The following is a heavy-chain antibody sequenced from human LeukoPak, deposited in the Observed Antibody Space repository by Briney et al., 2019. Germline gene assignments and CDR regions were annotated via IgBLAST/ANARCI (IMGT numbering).Heavy chain of an antibody. CDR2: INPTGTTT. CDR3: ARDNSVGDIAWWFDP. CDR1: GYSFTSFG. V-gene: IGHV1-46*01. Sequence: AASVKVSCKTSGYSFTSFGISWVRRAPGQGLEWMGLINPTGTTTLYAQKFQGRVTLTRDMSTSTDYMELRSLKSEDTAVYYCARDNSVGDIAWWFDPWGQGTLVTVSS. J-gene: IGHJ5*02. D-gene: IGHD3-10*01.